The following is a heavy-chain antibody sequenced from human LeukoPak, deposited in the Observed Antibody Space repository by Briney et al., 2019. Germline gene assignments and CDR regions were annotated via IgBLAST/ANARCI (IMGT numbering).Heavy chain of an antibody. V-gene: IGHV3-21*01. Sequence: PGGSLRLSCAASGFTFSSYSMNWVRQAPGKGLEWVSSISSSSSYIYYAGSVKGRFTISRDNAKNSLYLQMNSLRAEDTAVYYCARGGKGGYCSGGSCYAWGQGTLVTVSS. CDR1: GFTFSSYS. CDR2: ISSSSSYI. CDR3: ARGGKGGYCSGGSCYA. D-gene: IGHD2-15*01. J-gene: IGHJ5*02.